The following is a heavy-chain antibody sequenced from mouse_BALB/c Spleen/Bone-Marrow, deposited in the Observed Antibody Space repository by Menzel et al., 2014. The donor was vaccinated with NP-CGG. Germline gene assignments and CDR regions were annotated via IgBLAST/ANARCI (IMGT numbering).Heavy chain of an antibody. D-gene: IGHD2-3*01. CDR3: AGDGYCVFYAMDY. Sequence: EVKLMESGGGLVQPGGSLKLSCAASGFTFSSYGMSWVRQTPDKRLELVATINSNGGSTYYPDSVKGRFTISRDNAKNTLYLQMSSLRSEDTAMYYCAGDGYCVFYAMDYWGQGTSVTVSS. V-gene: IGHV5-6-3*01. CDR1: GFTFSSYG. J-gene: IGHJ4*01. CDR2: INSNGGST.